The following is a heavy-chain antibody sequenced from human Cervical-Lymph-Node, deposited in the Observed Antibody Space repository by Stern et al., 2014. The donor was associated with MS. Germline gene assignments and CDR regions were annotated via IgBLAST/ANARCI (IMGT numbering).Heavy chain of an antibody. D-gene: IGHD3-10*01. CDR3: GRFTRGSPSDY. V-gene: IGHV3-7*01. J-gene: IGHJ4*02. Sequence: EVQLVQSGGGLVQPGESLTLSCVASGFTFSVYWMSWVRQAPGKGLEWVAKIRDDGSDKYYVGSVKVRFTISRDNAKNSLYLQMNSLRGEDTAVYFCGRFTRGSPSDYWGQGTQVTVSP. CDR2: IRDDGSDK. CDR1: GFTFSVYW.